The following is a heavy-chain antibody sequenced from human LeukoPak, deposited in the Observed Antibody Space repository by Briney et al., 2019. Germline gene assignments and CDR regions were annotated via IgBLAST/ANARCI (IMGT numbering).Heavy chain of an antibody. Sequence: SETLSLTCTVSGGFVSSGSYYWSWIRQPPGKGLEWIGYIYYSGSTNYNPSLKSRVTISVDTSKNQFSLKLSSVTAADTAVYYCARDGVYCSSTSCSKYYFDYWGQGTLVTVSS. D-gene: IGHD2-2*01. CDR2: IYYSGST. CDR3: ARDGVYCSSTSCSKYYFDY. V-gene: IGHV4-61*01. J-gene: IGHJ4*02. CDR1: GGFVSSGSYY.